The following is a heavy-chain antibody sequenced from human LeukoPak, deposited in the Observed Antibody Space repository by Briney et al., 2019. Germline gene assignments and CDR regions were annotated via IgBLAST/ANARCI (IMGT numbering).Heavy chain of an antibody. J-gene: IGHJ6*02. Sequence: ASVKVSCKASGYTFTSYYMHWVRQAPGQGLEWMGIINPSGGSTSYAQKFQGRVTMTRDTSTSTVYMELSSLRSEDMAVYHCARVPSPHVLLWFGEARAMDVWGQGTTVTVSS. CDR2: INPSGGST. V-gene: IGHV1-46*01. D-gene: IGHD3-10*01. CDR1: GYTFTSYY. CDR3: ARVPSPHVLLWFGEARAMDV.